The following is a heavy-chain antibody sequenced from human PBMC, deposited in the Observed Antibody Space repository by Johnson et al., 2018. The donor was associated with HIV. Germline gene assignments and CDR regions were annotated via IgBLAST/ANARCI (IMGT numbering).Heavy chain of an antibody. CDR3: AKDNYYDSSGSGAGGPYDAFDI. CDR1: GFTFDYYG. V-gene: IGHV3-20*04. J-gene: IGHJ3*02. CDR2: INWNGGRT. D-gene: IGHD3-22*01. Sequence: MLLVESGGGVVRPGGSLRLSCAASGFTFDYYGMSWVRQAPGKGLEWVSGINWNGGRTGYADSVKGRFTISRDNSKNTLYLQMNSLRAEDTAVYYCAKDNYYDSSGSGAGGPYDAFDIWGQGTMVTVFS.